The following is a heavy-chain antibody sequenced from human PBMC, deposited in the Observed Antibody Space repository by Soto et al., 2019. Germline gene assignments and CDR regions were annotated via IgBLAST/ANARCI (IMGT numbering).Heavy chain of an antibody. CDR1: GGSISSGDYF. V-gene: IGHV4-30-4*01. J-gene: IGHJ6*02. Sequence: QVQLQESGPGLVKPSQTLSLTCTVSGGSISSGDYFWSWIRQSPGKGLEWIGYISSIGSTYYNPSLTSPVSVSRDTAKNQFSLKLSSVTTTDTAVYYCARGLVIRPYYYHGMDVWGQGTTVTVSS. CDR2: ISSIGST. D-gene: IGHD3-9*01. CDR3: ARGLVIRPYYYHGMDV.